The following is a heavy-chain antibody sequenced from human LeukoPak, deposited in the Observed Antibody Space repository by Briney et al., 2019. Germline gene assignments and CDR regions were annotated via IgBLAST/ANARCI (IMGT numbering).Heavy chain of an antibody. Sequence: KPGESLTISCTGSGYIFTNYWITWVRQMPGKGLEWMGIIYPGDSDTRYSPSFQGQVAISVDKSISTAYLQWSSLKASDTAMYYCARLGPAPPPSSSFFDYWGQGTLVTVSS. CDR3: ARLGPAPPPSSSFFDY. J-gene: IGHJ4*02. CDR1: GYIFTNYW. D-gene: IGHD6-6*01. CDR2: IYPGDSDT. V-gene: IGHV5-51*03.